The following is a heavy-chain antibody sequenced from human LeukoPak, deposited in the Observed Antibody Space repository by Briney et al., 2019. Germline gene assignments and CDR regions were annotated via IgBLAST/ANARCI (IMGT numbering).Heavy chain of an antibody. CDR2: ICYSGST. J-gene: IGHJ4*02. V-gene: IGHV4-59*01. D-gene: IGHD3-22*01. CDR1: GGSISSYY. CDR3: ARARGARISMIVVVDYFDY. Sequence: SETLSLTCTVSGGSISSYYWSWIRQPPGKELEWIGYICYSGSTNYNPSLKSRVTISVDTSKNQFSLNLSSVTAADTAVYYCARARGARISMIVVVDYFDYWGQGTLVTVSS.